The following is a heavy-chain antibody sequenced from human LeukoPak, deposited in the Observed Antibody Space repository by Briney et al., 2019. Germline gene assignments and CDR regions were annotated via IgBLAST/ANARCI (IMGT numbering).Heavy chain of an antibody. CDR2: IRYDGSNK. D-gene: IGHD6-13*01. J-gene: IGHJ4*02. Sequence: PGGSLRLSCAASGFTFSSYGMHWVRQAPGKGLEWVAFIRYDGSNKYYADSVKGRFTISRDNSKNTLYLQMNSLRAEDTAVYYCAKVSSSSWPYFDYWGQGTLVTVSS. V-gene: IGHV3-30*02. CDR3: AKVSSSSWPYFDY. CDR1: GFTFSSYG.